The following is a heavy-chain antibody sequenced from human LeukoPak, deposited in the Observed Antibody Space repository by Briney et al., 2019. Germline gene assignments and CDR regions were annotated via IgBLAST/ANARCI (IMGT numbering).Heavy chain of an antibody. Sequence: GGSLRLSCAASGFSFSSFAMTWVRQAPGKGLEWVSSITGGHYPTYNTDSVKGRFTVSRDNSKSTLYLQMNSLRAEDTAVFYCAKTIAQYTTSWLYYYSGRDVWGQGTTVTVSS. V-gene: IGHV3-23*01. D-gene: IGHD6-13*01. CDR1: GFSFSSFA. CDR3: AKTIAQYTTSWLYYYSGRDV. J-gene: IGHJ6*02. CDR2: ITGGHYPT.